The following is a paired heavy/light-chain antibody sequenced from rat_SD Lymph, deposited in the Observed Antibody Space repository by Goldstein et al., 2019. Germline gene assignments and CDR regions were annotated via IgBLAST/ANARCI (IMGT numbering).Heavy chain of an antibody. Sequence: EVQLVESGGGLVQPGRSLKLSCVASGFTFNNYWMTWIRQAPGKGLEWVASITNTGGSTYYPDSVKGRFTISRDNAKSTLYLQMNSLRSEDTATYYCTRGNWGFDYWGQGVMVTVSS. CDR1: GFTFNNYW. J-gene: IGHJ2*01. CDR3: TRGNWGFDY. V-gene: IGHV5-31*01. D-gene: IGHD5-1*01. CDR2: ITNTGGST.
Light chain of an antibody. J-gene: IGKJ1*01. V-gene: IGKV1S18*01. CDR3: LQGTHFPRT. CDR2: LVS. CDR1: QSLVGTSGKTY. Sequence: DVVMTQTPVSLSVAIGQPASISCKSSQSLVGTSGKTYLNWLLQRPGQSPKRLIYLVSKLDSGIPDRFSGSGSETDFTLKISRVEADDLGVYYCLQGTHFPRTFGGGTKLELK.